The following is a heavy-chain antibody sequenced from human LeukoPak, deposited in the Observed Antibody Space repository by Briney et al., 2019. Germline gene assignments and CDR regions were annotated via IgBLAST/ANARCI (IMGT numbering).Heavy chain of an antibody. D-gene: IGHD6-13*01. V-gene: IGHV4-34*01. Sequence: SETLSLTCAVYGGSFSGYYWSWIRQPPGKSLEWIGEINHSGSTNYNPSLKSRVTISVDTSKNQFSLKLSSVTAADTAVYYCAKPLSRYSRPDYWGQGTLVTVSS. CDR1: GGSFSGYY. J-gene: IGHJ4*02. CDR2: INHSGST. CDR3: AKPLSRYSRPDY.